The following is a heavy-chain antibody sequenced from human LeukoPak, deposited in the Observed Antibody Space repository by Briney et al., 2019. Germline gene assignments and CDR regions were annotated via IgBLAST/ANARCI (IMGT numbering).Heavy chain of an antibody. CDR2: IWYDGTKT. J-gene: IGHJ5*02. CDR1: GFTFSNFG. V-gene: IGHV3-33*06. Sequence: GGSLRLSCAASGFTFSNFGMHWVRQAPGKGLEWVAVIWYDGTKTHYVDSVKGRFTISRDNSKSTLYLQMDSLRVEDTAVYYCAKDGSGSYGSLFDPWGQGTLVIVSS. D-gene: IGHD6-19*01. CDR3: AKDGSGSYGSLFDP.